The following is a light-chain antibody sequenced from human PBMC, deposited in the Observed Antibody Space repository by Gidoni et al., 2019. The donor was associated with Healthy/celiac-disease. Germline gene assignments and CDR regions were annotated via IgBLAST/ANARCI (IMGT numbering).Light chain of an antibody. J-gene: IGKJ4*01. CDR1: QSISSY. CDR2: AAS. CDR3: QQSYSTPPRLT. Sequence: DIQMTQSPSSLSASVGDRVTITCRASQSISSYLNWYQQKPGKAPKLLIYAASRLQSGVPSRFSGSGSGTDFTLTISSLQPEDFATYYCQQSYSTPPRLTFGGGTKVEIK. V-gene: IGKV1-39*01.